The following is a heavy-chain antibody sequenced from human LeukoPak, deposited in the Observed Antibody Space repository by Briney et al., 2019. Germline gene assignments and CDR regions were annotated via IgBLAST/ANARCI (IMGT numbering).Heavy chain of an antibody. CDR2: ISYDGSNK. D-gene: IGHD3-16*01. CDR3: ARENYFSFDY. Sequence: GGSLRLSCAASGFTFSSYGMHWVRQAPGKGLEWVAVISYDGSNKYYADSVKGRFTISRDNSKNTLYLQVNSLRPEDTAVYYCARENYFSFDYWGQGALVTVSS. J-gene: IGHJ4*02. CDR1: GFTFSSYG. V-gene: IGHV3-30*03.